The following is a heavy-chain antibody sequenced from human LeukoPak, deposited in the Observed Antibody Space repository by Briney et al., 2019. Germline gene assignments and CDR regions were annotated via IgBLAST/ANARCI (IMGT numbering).Heavy chain of an antibody. Sequence: ASVKVSCKASGYTFTSYDINWVRQATGQGLEWMGWMNPNSGGTNYAQKFQGRVTMTRDTSISTAYMELSRLRSDDTAVYYCARYVAVAEYYFDYWGQGTLVTVSS. CDR3: ARYVAVAEYYFDY. CDR1: GYTFTSYD. J-gene: IGHJ4*02. CDR2: MNPNSGGT. V-gene: IGHV1-2*02. D-gene: IGHD6-19*01.